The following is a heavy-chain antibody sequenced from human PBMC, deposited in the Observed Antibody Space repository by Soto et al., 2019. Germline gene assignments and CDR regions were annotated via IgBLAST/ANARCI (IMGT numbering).Heavy chain of an antibody. D-gene: IGHD6-19*01. Sequence: QVQLVESGGGVVQPGRSLRLSCAASGFTFSSYAMHWVRQAPGKGLEWVAVISYDGSNKYYADSVKGRFTISRDNSKNTLYLQMNSLRAEATAVYYCARDYRIAVAGTLGYWGQGTLVTVSS. J-gene: IGHJ4*02. V-gene: IGHV3-30-3*01. CDR1: GFTFSSYA. CDR2: ISYDGSNK. CDR3: ARDYRIAVAGTLGY.